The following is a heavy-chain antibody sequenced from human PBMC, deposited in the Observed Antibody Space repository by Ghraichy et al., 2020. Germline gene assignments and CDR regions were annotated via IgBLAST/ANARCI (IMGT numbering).Heavy chain of an antibody. V-gene: IGHV3-7*03. Sequence: GGSLRLSCAASGFTFSSYWMSWVRQAPGKGLEWVANIKQDGSEKYYVDSVKGRFTISRDNAKNSLYLQMNSLRAEDTAVYYCARTNNRDLGDAFDIWGQGTMVTVSS. CDR3: ARTNNRDLGDAFDI. D-gene: IGHD1/OR15-1a*01. CDR2: IKQDGSEK. CDR1: GFTFSSYW. J-gene: IGHJ3*02.